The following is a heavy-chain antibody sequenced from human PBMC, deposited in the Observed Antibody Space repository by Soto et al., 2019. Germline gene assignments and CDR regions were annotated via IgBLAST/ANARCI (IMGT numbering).Heavy chain of an antibody. D-gene: IGHD2-21*02. J-gene: IGHJ3*02. Sequence: PGESLKISCKGSGYSFTSYWIGWVRQMPGKGLEWMGIIYPCDSDTRYSPSFQGQVTISADKSISTAYLQWSSLKASDTAMYYCARQAYCGGDCYSGAFDIWGQGTMVTVSS. V-gene: IGHV5-51*01. CDR2: IYPCDSDT. CDR1: GYSFTSYW. CDR3: ARQAYCGGDCYSGAFDI.